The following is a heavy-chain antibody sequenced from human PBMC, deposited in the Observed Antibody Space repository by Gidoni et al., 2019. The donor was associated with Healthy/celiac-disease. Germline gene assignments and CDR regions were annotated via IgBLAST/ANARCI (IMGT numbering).Heavy chain of an antibody. CDR3: ARVGCSGGSCYSHEGVYDY. D-gene: IGHD2-15*01. V-gene: IGHV6-1*01. J-gene: IGHJ4*02. CDR1: GDSVSSNIAA. CDR2: TYYRSKWYN. Sequence: QVQLQQSGPGLVKPSQTLSLTCAISGDSVSSNIAAWNWIRQSPSRGLEWLGRTYYRSKWYNDYAVSVKSRITINPDTSKNQFSLQLNSVTPEDTAVYYCARVGCSGGSCYSHEGVYDYWGQGTLVTVSS.